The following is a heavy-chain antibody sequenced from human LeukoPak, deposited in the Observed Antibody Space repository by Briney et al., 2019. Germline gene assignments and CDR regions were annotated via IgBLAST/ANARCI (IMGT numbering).Heavy chain of an antibody. CDR3: ARGDSSSWRSGFDP. J-gene: IGHJ5*02. D-gene: IGHD6-13*01. CDR2: IIPIFGTA. Sequence: ASVKVSCKASGGTFSSYAISWVRQAPGQGLEWMGGIIPIFGTANYAQKFQGRVTITADKSTSTAYMELSSLRSEDTAVYYCARGDSSSWRSGFDPWGQGTLVTVSS. CDR1: GGTFSSYA. V-gene: IGHV1-69*06.